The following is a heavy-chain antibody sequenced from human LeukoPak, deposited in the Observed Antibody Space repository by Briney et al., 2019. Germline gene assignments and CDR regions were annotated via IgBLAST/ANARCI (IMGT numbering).Heavy chain of an antibody. V-gene: IGHV3-30-3*01. Sequence: PGTSLRLSCAASGFTFSNYAIHWVRQAPGKGLEWVAVISYDGSNKYYADSVKGRFTVSRDNSKNTLYLQMNSLRAEDTAVYYCAGDWELLGRGEDYWGQGTLVTVSS. CDR3: AGDWELLGRGEDY. CDR1: GFTFSNYA. D-gene: IGHD1-26*01. J-gene: IGHJ4*02. CDR2: ISYDGSNK.